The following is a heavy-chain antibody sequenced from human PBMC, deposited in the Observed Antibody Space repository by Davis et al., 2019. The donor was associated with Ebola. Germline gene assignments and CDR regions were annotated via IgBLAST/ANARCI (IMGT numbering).Heavy chain of an antibody. CDR3: ARDSAPVGNNWFDP. J-gene: IGHJ5*02. Sequence: GESLKISCAASGFTFSYAWMSWVRQAPGKGLEWVAIIEPDGREQYYVDSVKGRFTISRDNAKNSLFLQMNSLRAEDTAVYYCARDSAPVGNNWFDPWGQGTLVSVSS. CDR2: IEPDGREQ. D-gene: IGHD2-2*01. CDR1: GFTFSYAW. V-gene: IGHV3-7*01.